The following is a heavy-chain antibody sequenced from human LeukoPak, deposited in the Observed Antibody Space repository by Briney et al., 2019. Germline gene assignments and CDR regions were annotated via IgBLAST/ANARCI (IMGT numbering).Heavy chain of an antibody. Sequence: PSETLSLTCTVSGGSISSGDYYWSWIRQPPGKGLEWIGYIYYGGSTHHTPSLKSRVAISLDTSKNQFSLRLTSVTAADTAVYYCARGGLLWFQAGGMDVWGQGTTVTVSS. V-gene: IGHV4-30-4*01. CDR1: GGSISSGDYY. CDR2: IYYGGST. CDR3: ARGGLLWFQAGGMDV. J-gene: IGHJ6*02. D-gene: IGHD3-10*01.